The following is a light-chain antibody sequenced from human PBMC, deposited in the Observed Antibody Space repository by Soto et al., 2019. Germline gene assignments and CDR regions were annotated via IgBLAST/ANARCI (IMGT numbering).Light chain of an antibody. CDR1: QSVSTS. Sequence: DIQMTQSPSSLSASVGDRVTITCRASQSVSTSLNWYQQKLGKSPRLLIYATSNLQSGVPSRFSGSGSGTYFTLTISSLQPEDFATYYCLQSYTFIRTFGQGTKV. J-gene: IGKJ1*01. CDR3: LQSYTFIRT. V-gene: IGKV1-39*01. CDR2: ATS.